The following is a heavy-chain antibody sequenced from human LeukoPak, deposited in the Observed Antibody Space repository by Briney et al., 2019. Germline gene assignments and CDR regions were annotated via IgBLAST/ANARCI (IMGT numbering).Heavy chain of an antibody. CDR2: ISAYNGNT. Sequence: GASVKVSCKASGGTFSSYAISWVRQAPGQGLEWMGWISAYNGNTNYAQKLQGRVTMTTDTSTSTAYMELRSLRSDDTAVYYCARDSPGIAARRKFDPWGQGTLVTVSS. CDR3: ARDSPGIAARRKFDP. D-gene: IGHD6-6*01. J-gene: IGHJ5*02. V-gene: IGHV1-18*01. CDR1: GGTFSSYA.